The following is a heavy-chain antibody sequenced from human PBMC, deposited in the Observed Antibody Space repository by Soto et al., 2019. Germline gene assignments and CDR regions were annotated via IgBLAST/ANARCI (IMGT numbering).Heavy chain of an antibody. V-gene: IGHV4-31*03. Sequence: PSETLSLTCTVSGGSISSGGYYWSWIRQHPGKGLEWIGYIYYSGSTYYNPSLKSRVTMSVDTSKNQFSLKLSSVTAADTAVYYCARAQTTVDMDVWGQGTTVTVSS. CDR1: GGSISSGGYY. D-gene: IGHD4-4*01. J-gene: IGHJ6*02. CDR2: IYYSGST. CDR3: ARAQTTVDMDV.